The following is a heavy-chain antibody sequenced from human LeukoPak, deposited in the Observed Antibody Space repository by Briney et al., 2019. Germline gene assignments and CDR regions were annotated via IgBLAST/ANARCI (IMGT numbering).Heavy chain of an antibody. J-gene: IGHJ4*02. CDR1: GYTFTSYA. Sequence: ASVKVSCKASGYTFTSYAMHWVRQAPGQRLEWMGWINAGNGNTKYSQEFQGRVTITRDTSASTAYMELSSLGSEDMAVYYCARDMYYYDSSGYPDYWGQGTLVTVSS. CDR3: ARDMYYYDSSGYPDY. CDR2: INAGNGNT. D-gene: IGHD3-22*01. V-gene: IGHV1-3*03.